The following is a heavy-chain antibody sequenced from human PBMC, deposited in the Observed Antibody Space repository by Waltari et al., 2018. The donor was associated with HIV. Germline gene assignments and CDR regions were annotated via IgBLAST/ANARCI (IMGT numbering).Heavy chain of an antibody. Sequence: QVQLQQWGAGLLKPSETLSLTCAVYGGSFSGYYWSWIRQPPGKGLEWIGEINHSGSTNYNPSLKSRVTISVDTSKNQFSLKLSSVTAADTAVYYCARGGSYYDFWSGPSGGWFDPWGQGTLVTVSS. V-gene: IGHV4-34*01. CDR2: INHSGST. CDR3: ARGGSYYDFWSGPSGGWFDP. J-gene: IGHJ5*02. CDR1: GGSFSGYY. D-gene: IGHD3-3*01.